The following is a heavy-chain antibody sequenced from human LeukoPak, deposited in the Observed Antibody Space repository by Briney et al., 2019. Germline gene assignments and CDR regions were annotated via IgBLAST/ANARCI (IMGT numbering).Heavy chain of an antibody. V-gene: IGHV5-51*01. D-gene: IGHD1-14*01. J-gene: IGHJ3*02. CDR1: GYSFTTYW. CDR3: ARLRVAGTVDAFDI. CDR2: IYPSDSDT. Sequence: PGESLKISCKGSGYSFTTYWIGWVRQMPGKGLEWMGVIYPSDSDTRYSPSFQGQVTISADKSISTAYLQWSSLKASDTAMYYCARLRVAGTVDAFDIWGLGTMVTVSS.